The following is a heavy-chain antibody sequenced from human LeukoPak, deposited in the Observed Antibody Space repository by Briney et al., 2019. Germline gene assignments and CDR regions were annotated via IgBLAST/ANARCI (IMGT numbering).Heavy chain of an antibody. D-gene: IGHD6-19*01. V-gene: IGHV1-46*01. CDR1: GYSFTSYY. CDR2: INPSGGST. Sequence: ASVKVSCKASGYSFTSYYMHWVRQAPGQGPEWMGIINPSGGSTSYAQKFQGRVTMTRDTSTSTVYMELSSLRSEDTAVYYCAKDKQWLAQGLYYWGQGTLVTVSS. CDR3: AKDKQWLAQGLYY. J-gene: IGHJ4*02.